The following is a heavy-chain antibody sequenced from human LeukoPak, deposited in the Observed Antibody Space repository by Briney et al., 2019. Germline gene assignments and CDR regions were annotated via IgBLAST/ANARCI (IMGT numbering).Heavy chain of an antibody. CDR2: IYYSGST. D-gene: IGHD3-10*01. CDR1: GRSISSGDYY. V-gene: IGHV4-30-4*01. CDR3: ARGRMVRGVIIWFDP. Sequence: SETLSLTCTVSGRSISSGDYYWSWIRQPPGKGLEWIGYIYYSGSTYYNPSLKSRVTISVDTSKNQFSLKLSSVTAADTAVYYCARGRMVRGVIIWFDPWGQGTLVTVSS. J-gene: IGHJ5*02.